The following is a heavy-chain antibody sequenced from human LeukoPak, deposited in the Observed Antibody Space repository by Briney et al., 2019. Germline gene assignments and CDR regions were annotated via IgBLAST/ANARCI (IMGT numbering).Heavy chain of an antibody. CDR3: ARSTYYYDSSLNY. V-gene: IGHV4-4*02. CDR2: IYHSGST. J-gene: IGHJ4*02. CDR1: GGSISSSNW. D-gene: IGHD3-22*01. Sequence: PSETLSLTCAVSGGSISSSNWWSWVRQPPGKGLEWIGEIYHSGSTNYNPSLKSRVTISVDKSKNQFSLKLSSVTAADTAVYYCARSTYYYDSSLNYWGQGTLVTVSS.